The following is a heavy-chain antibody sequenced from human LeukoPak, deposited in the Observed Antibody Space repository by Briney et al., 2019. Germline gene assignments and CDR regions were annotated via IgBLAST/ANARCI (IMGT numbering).Heavy chain of an antibody. Sequence: SETLSLTCAVYGGSFSGYYWSWIRQPPGKGLEWIGEINHSGSTNYNPSLKSRVTISVDTSKNQFSLKLSSVTAADTAVYYCARDQGSSWYGEGGYFDYWGQGTLVTVSS. CDR2: INHSGST. V-gene: IGHV4-34*01. J-gene: IGHJ4*02. D-gene: IGHD6-13*01. CDR1: GGSFSGYY. CDR3: ARDQGSSWYGEGGYFDY.